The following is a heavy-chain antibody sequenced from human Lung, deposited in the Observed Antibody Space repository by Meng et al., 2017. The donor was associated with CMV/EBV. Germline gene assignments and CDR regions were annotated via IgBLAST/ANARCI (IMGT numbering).Heavy chain of an antibody. J-gene: IGHJ6*02. CDR1: GFTFDDFA. V-gene: IGHV3-9*01. CDR3: LKGGGEKVTFDAMDV. CDR2: ISGNSGFR. Sequence: SXKISXAASGFTFDDFAMHWVRQIPGEGLEWVSGISGNSGFRGYADSVKGRFTISRDNARKTLSLQMSTLRVEDTALYYCLKGGGEKVTFDAMDVWGQGXTVTVSS. D-gene: IGHD2-21*02.